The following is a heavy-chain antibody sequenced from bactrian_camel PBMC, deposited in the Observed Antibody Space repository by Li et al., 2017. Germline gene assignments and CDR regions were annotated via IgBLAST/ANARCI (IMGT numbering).Heavy chain of an antibody. Sequence: HVQLVESGGGVVRPGTSLRLSCKGSVPGFLSNWMYWIRQAPGKGLEWVSAINRSGGTYYAGSVKGRFTISRDNAKNTVYLRMNSLKPEDTAVYYCAADNGFYTFNIWGQGTQVTVS. D-gene: IGHD2*01. CDR1: VPGFLSNW. J-gene: IGHJ4*01. CDR2: INRSGGT. V-gene: IGHV3S1*01. CDR3: AADNGFYTFNI.